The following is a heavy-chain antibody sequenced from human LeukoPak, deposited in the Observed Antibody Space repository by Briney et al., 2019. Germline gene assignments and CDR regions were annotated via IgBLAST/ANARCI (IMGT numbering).Heavy chain of an antibody. Sequence: GGSLRLSCAAPGFTFSTYAMSWVRQAPGKGLEWVSGISGSGGSTYYADPMKGRLTISRDDSKNTVSLQMHRLRAEDTAVYYCAKNGRKEPLECWGQGTLVTVSS. V-gene: IGHV3-23*01. CDR1: GFTFSTYA. CDR2: ISGSGGST. CDR3: AKNGRKEPLEC. J-gene: IGHJ4*02. D-gene: IGHD1-14*01.